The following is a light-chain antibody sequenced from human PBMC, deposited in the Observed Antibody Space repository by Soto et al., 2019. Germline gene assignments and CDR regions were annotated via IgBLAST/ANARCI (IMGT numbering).Light chain of an antibody. V-gene: IGKV1-39*01. CDR3: QQSYSAPLYT. Sequence: IQMTQSPSSLSASVGDRVTLACRASQSISTYLNWYQLKPGKAPELLIYAASTLQSGVPSRFSGTGSGTDFTLTSSSLQPEDFATYYCQQSYSAPLYTFGQGTKLEI. CDR2: AAS. J-gene: IGKJ2*01. CDR1: QSISTY.